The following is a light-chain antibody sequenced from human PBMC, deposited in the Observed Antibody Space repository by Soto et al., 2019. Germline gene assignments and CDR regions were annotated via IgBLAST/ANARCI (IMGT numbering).Light chain of an antibody. CDR1: QNINNNY. Sequence: PGEGATLSCRASQNINNNYLAWYQQKPGQAPRLLIHGASSRATGIPDRFSGSGSGTDFTLTISRLEHEDFAVYYCQQYTTSLLTFGGGTKVEIK. J-gene: IGKJ4*01. V-gene: IGKV3-20*01. CDR3: QQYTTSLLT. CDR2: GAS.